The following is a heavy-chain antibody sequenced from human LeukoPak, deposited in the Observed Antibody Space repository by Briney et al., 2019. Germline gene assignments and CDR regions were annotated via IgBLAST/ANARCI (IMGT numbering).Heavy chain of an antibody. V-gene: IGHV3-33*06. CDR3: AKTGRPDLKYYYYYYMEV. Sequence: TGGSLRLSCAASGFPFNVQTMSWVRQAPGKGLEWVAVIWYDANNYNYADSVRGRFAISRDNSKNTLYLQMNSLRAEDTAVYYCAKTGRPDLKYYYYYYMEVWGKGTTVTVSS. CDR2: IWYDANNY. J-gene: IGHJ6*03. D-gene: IGHD1-14*01. CDR1: GFPFNVQT.